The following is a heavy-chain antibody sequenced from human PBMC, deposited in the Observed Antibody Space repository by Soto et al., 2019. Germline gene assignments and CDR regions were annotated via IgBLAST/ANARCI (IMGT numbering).Heavy chain of an antibody. CDR3: ARGVLEWLLRDSYYYYMDV. J-gene: IGHJ6*03. Sequence: QVQLQESGPGLVKPSETLSLTCTVSGDSISSSYWNWIRQAPGNGLEWIGYIDDTGSTNYNPSLKSRVTLSVDPSNNQYSLKLSSVTAADTAVYYCARGVLEWLLRDSYYYYMDVWGKGTTVTVSS. CDR2: IDDTGST. V-gene: IGHV4-59*01. CDR1: GDSISSSY. D-gene: IGHD3-3*01.